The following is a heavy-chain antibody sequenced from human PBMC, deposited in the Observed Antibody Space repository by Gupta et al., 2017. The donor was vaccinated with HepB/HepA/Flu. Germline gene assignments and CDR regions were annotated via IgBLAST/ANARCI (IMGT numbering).Heavy chain of an antibody. D-gene: IGHD5-12*01. CDR2: LNTNSGGT. CDR3: ARGTRRGGNIVPFDF. CDR1: GYTFTDYY. J-gene: IGHJ5*01. V-gene: IGHV1-2*02. Sequence: QVQLVQSGTEVKKHGASVRVSCKASGYTFTDYYIHWVRQAPGHGLEWMGWLNTNSGGTNYAQKFQGRATLTRDTSIRPAYMEVNTLKPDDTAIYYCARGTRRGGNIVPFDFWGQGTLVTVSS.